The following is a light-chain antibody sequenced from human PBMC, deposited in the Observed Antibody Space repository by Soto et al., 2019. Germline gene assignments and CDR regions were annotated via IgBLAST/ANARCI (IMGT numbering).Light chain of an antibody. Sequence: DIHMTQSPSSLSASVGDRVTITCRTSQGISTYLDWYQQKPGKAPKLLIYAASSLQSGVPSRFSGSGSETDFTLTISSLQPEDFETYSCQQSYSNTWTFGQGTKVDIK. J-gene: IGKJ1*01. CDR3: QQSYSNTWT. CDR2: AAS. V-gene: IGKV1-39*01. CDR1: QGISTY.